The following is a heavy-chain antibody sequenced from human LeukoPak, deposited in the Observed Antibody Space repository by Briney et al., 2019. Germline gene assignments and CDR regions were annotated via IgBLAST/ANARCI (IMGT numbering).Heavy chain of an antibody. CDR3: ARGVLTTVSYYMDV. CDR2: IYYSGST. D-gene: IGHD4-11*01. CDR1: GGSVSSHQ. V-gene: IGHV4-59*02. Sequence: SETLSLTCTVSGGSVSSHQWSWIRQPPGKGLEWIGYIYYSGSTNYNPSLKSRFTISIDTSNNRFSLMLSSVIAADTAVYYCARGVLTTVSYYMDVWGKGTTVTVSS. J-gene: IGHJ6*03.